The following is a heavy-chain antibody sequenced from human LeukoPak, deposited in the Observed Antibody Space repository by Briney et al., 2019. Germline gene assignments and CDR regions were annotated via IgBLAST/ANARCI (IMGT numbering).Heavy chain of an antibody. D-gene: IGHD2-8*01. V-gene: IGHV1-2*06. J-gene: IGHJ6*03. CDR2: INPNSGDP. Sequence: ASVKVSCKASGYTFTSYDINWVRQATGQGLEWMGRINPNSGDPNYPQKFQGRVTMTRDTSISTAYMEMSRLTSGDTAVYYCARSARHCNNGVCFTDYYIDLWGKGTTVIVSS. CDR1: GYTFTSYD. CDR3: ARSARHCNNGVCFTDYYIDL.